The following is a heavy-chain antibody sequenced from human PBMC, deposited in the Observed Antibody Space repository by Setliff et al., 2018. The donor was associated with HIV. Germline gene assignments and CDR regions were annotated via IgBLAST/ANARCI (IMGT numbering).Heavy chain of an antibody. J-gene: IGHJ4*02. CDR1: GFTFASYA. CDR3: AKVRNVLLIQEFDY. V-gene: IGHV3-23*01. CDR2: ISGSGSNT. Sequence: GGFLRLSCAASGFTFASYALSWVRQAPGKGLEWVSSISGSGSNTYYADSVKGRFSISRDNSKNTLYLQMNSLRAEDTAVYYCAKVRNVLLIQEFDYWGQGTLVTVSS. D-gene: IGHD2-15*01.